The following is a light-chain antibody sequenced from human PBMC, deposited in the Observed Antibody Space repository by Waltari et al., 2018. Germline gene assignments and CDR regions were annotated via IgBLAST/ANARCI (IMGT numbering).Light chain of an antibody. CDR3: QHYVSLPVT. CDR1: QSISKY. J-gene: IGKJ1*01. Sequence: EIVLTQSPGTLSLSSGERATLYCRTNQSISKYLAWYQQKPGQAPRLLIYHASSRATGIPDRFSGSGSGTDFSLTISRLETEDFAVYYCQHYVSLPVTFGQGTKVEIK. CDR2: HAS. V-gene: IGKV3-20*01.